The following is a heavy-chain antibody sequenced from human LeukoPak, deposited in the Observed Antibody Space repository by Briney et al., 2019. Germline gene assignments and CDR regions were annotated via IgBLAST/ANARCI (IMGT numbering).Heavy chain of an antibody. Sequence: GGSLRLSCAASGFTFSSYSMNWVRQAPGKGLEWVSSISSSSSYIYYADSVKGRFTISRDNAKNSLYLQMNGLRAEDTAVYYCARELGYYYDSSGYYYGYNAFDIWGQGTMVTVSS. D-gene: IGHD3-22*01. CDR1: GFTFSSYS. J-gene: IGHJ3*02. V-gene: IGHV3-21*01. CDR2: ISSSSSYI. CDR3: ARELGYYYDSSGYYYGYNAFDI.